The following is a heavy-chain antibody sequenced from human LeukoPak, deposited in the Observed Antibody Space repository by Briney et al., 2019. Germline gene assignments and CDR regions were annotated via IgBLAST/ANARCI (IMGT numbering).Heavy chain of an antibody. Sequence: GASVKVSCKTSGYTFTNYGVSWVRQAPGQGLEWMGWISAYNGDRNYAQKFQGRVTLTTDTSTSTACMELESLRSGDTALYYCARDRGSLAVGDSRTSDYWGQGTLVIVSS. D-gene: IGHD6-19*01. CDR3: ARDRGSLAVGDSRTSDY. V-gene: IGHV1-18*01. CDR1: GYTFTNYG. J-gene: IGHJ4*02. CDR2: ISAYNGDR.